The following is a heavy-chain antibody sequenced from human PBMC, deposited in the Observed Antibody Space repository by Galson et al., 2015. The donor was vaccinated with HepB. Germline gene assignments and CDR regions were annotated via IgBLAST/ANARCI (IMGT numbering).Heavy chain of an antibody. J-gene: IGHJ6*02. CDR2: IKQDGSEK. D-gene: IGHD6-13*01. CDR3: ASTLVTDSSSWYTPSRYYYYYGMDV. CDR1: GFTFSSYW. Sequence: SLRLSCAASGFTFSSYWMSWVRQAPGKGLEWVANIKQDGSEKYYVDSVKGRFTISRDNAKNSLYLQMNSLRAEDTAVYYCASTLVTDSSSWYTPSRYYYYYGMDVWGQGTTVTVSS. V-gene: IGHV3-7*03.